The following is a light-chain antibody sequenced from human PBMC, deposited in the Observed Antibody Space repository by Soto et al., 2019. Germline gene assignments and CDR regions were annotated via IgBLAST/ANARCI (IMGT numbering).Light chain of an antibody. Sequence: QSVLTQPPSASGTPGQRVTISRSGSTSNIGSNYVYWYQHLPRTAPKLLIYTDNQRPSGVPDRFSGSKSGTSASLAISGLRSEDEADYFCAAWDDNLRGYWVFGGGTKLTVL. J-gene: IGLJ2*01. CDR3: AAWDDNLRGYWV. CDR1: TSNIGSNY. CDR2: TDN. V-gene: IGLV1-47*02.